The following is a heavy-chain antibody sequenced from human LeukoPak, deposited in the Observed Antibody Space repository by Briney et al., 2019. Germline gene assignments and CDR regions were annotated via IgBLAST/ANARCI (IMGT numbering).Heavy chain of an antibody. Sequence: GGSLRLSCAASGFTFNNFAMSGVRQAPGKGPQWVSAISGSGDTTYYTDSVKGRFTISRDNSKNTLYLQMNSLRAEDTAVYYCANTDSGNSWASGYWGQGTLVTVSS. J-gene: IGHJ4*02. V-gene: IGHV3-23*01. D-gene: IGHD4-23*01. CDR3: ANTDSGNSWASGY. CDR1: GFTFNNFA. CDR2: ISGSGDTT.